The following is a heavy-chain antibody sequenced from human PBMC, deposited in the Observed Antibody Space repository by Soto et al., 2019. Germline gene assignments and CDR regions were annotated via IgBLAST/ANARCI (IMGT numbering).Heavy chain of an antibody. Sequence: QVQLVQSGAEVKKPGSSVKVSCKASGGTFSSYAISWVRQAPGQGLEWMGGIIPIFGTANYAQKFQGRVTITADKSTSTAYMELSSLRSEDTAVYYCARVPVVVTAIRYYYYGMDVWGQGTTVTVSS. CDR2: IIPIFGTA. CDR3: ARVPVVVTAIRYYYYGMDV. V-gene: IGHV1-69*06. CDR1: GGTFSSYA. J-gene: IGHJ6*02. D-gene: IGHD2-21*02.